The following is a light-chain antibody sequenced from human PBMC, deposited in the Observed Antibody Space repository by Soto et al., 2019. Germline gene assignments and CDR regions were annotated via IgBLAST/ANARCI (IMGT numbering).Light chain of an antibody. Sequence: QSALTQPASVSGSPGQSITISRTGTSSDVGGYNYVSWYQQHPGKAPKLMIYDVSNRPSGVSNRFSGSKSGNTASLTISGLQAEDEADYYCSSYTSSSTSVFGPGTKLTVL. CDR2: DVS. CDR1: SSDVGGYNY. CDR3: SSYTSSSTSV. V-gene: IGLV2-14*01. J-gene: IGLJ1*01.